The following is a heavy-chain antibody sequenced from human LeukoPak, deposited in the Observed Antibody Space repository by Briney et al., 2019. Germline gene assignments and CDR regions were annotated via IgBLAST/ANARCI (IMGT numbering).Heavy chain of an antibody. V-gene: IGHV1-2*02. J-gene: IGHJ3*02. Sequence: EASVKVSCKASAYTSNDYYFNWVRQAPGQGLEWMGWINPNSGGTNYAQKFQGRVTMTRDTSISTAYMELSRLRSDDTAVYYCASRIVPAAMYAFDIWGQGTMVTVSS. CDR2: INPNSGGT. CDR3: ASRIVPAAMYAFDI. CDR1: AYTSNDYY. D-gene: IGHD2-2*01.